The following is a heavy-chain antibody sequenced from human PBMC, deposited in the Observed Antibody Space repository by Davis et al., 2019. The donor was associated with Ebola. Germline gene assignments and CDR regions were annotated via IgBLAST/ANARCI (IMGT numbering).Heavy chain of an antibody. Sequence: GGSLRLSCAASGFTVSSNYMNWVRQAPGKGLEWVSVLYAGGSTYYADSVKARFTISRDNSKNTLYLQMNSLRGEDTAVYYCAKFSRAGESDWGQGTLVTVSS. J-gene: IGHJ4*02. D-gene: IGHD6-13*01. CDR3: AKFSRAGESD. CDR1: GFTVSSNY. V-gene: IGHV3-66*01. CDR2: LYAGGST.